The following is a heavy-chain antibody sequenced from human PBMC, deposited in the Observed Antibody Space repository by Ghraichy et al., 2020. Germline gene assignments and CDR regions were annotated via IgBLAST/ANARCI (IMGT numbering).Heavy chain of an antibody. Sequence: GGSLRLSCAASGFTFNTYAMHWVRQAPGRGLEWVAYILYDGSHKNHADSVKGRFTISRDNSKTTLYLQMSSLRPEDSGLYYCARGYSSGWSHSDFDYWGQGTLVTVSS. D-gene: IGHD6-19*01. V-gene: IGHV3-30*04. CDR2: ILYDGSHK. J-gene: IGHJ4*02. CDR1: GFTFNTYA. CDR3: ARGYSSGWSHSDFDY.